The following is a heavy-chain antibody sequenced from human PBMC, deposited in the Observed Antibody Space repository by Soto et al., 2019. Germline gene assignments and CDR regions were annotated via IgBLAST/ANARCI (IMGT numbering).Heavy chain of an antibody. Sequence: VQLLESGGGLVQPGGSLRLSCAASGFTFSTYSMAWVRQAPGKGLAWVAGLSGGGANTFYADSVKGRFTISVDNSKNTVYLQMNSRRVEDTAVYYCARWDGYGDEWGQGTLVTVSS. CDR2: LSGGGANT. D-gene: IGHD5-12*01. V-gene: IGHV3-23*01. CDR3: ARWDGYGDE. J-gene: IGHJ4*02. CDR1: GFTFSTYS.